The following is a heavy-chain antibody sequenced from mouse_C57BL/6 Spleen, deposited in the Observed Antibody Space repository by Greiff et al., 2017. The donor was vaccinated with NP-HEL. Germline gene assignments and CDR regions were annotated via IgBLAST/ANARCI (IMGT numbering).Heavy chain of an antibody. CDR1: GYTFTSYW. Sequence: QVQLQQPGAELVKPGASVKLSCKASGYTFTSYWMHWVKQRPGQGLEWIGMIHPNSGSTNYNEKFKSKATLTVAKSSSTAYMQLSSLTSEDSAVYYCARGSGSSYGFAYWGQGTLVTVSA. CDR2: IHPNSGST. CDR3: ARGSGSSYGFAY. V-gene: IGHV1-64*01. J-gene: IGHJ3*01. D-gene: IGHD1-1*01.